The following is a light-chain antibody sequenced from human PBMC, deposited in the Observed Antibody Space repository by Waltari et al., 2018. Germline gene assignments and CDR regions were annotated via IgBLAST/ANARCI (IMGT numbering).Light chain of an antibody. CDR1: SSDVGGYNY. Sequence: QSALTQPPSASGSPGQSVTISCTGTSSDVGGYNYVSWYQQHPGKAPKLMIYEVTKRASRVPDRFSGPQSGNTASLTVSGLQAEDEADYSCSSYAGSIYVFGTGTKVTDL. V-gene: IGLV2-8*01. J-gene: IGLJ1*01. CDR3: SSYAGSIYV. CDR2: EVT.